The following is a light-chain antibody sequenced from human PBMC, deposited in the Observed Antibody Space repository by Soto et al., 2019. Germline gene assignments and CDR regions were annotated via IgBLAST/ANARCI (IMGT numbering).Light chain of an antibody. CDR3: QQYGSSRFT. CDR2: GAS. J-gene: IGKJ5*01. V-gene: IGKV3-20*01. Sequence: EIVLTQSPGTLSLSPGERATISCRASQSVSSSYLAWYHQKPGQAPRLLIYGASSRATGIPDRFSGSGSGTDFTLNISRLEPEDFAVYYCQQYGSSRFTFGHGTRLEIK. CDR1: QSVSSSY.